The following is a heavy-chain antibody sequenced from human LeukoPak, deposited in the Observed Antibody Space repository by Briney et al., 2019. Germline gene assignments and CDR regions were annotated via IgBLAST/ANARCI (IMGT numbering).Heavy chain of an antibody. CDR2: INHSGST. CDR3: ARLDIVVVPAAESYYYYMDV. J-gene: IGHJ6*03. D-gene: IGHD2-2*01. V-gene: IGHV4-34*01. CDR1: GGSFSGYY. Sequence: PSETLSLTCAVYGGSFSGYYWSWIRQPPGKGLEWIGEINHSGSTNYNPSLKSRVTISVDTSKNQFSLKLSSATAADTAVYYCARLDIVVVPAAESYYYYMDVWGKGTTVTVSS.